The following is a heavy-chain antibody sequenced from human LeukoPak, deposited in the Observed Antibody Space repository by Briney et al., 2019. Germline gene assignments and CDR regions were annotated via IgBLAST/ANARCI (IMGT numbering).Heavy chain of an antibody. J-gene: IGHJ4*02. D-gene: IGHD1-7*01. CDR1: GFSFNIYG. Sequence: GGSLRLSCAASGFSFNIYGMSWVRQAPGKGLEWVSSVGGGKDIHYAESVKGRFTGSRDDAKSTVYLQMNSLRVEDTAIYFCAKDATPGNSIWDHFDSWGQGTLVTVSS. CDR3: AKDATPGNSIWDHFDS. CDR2: VGGGKDI. V-gene: IGHV3-23*01.